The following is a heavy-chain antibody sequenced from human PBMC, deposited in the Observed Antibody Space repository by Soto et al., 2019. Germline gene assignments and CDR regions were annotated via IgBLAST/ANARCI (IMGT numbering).Heavy chain of an antibody. V-gene: IGHV3-33*01. D-gene: IGHD6-6*01. J-gene: IGHJ4*02. CDR3: ARDVLDFEYSSSSIDY. CDR2: IWYDGSNK. Sequence: XGSLRLSCAASGFTFSSYGMHWVRQAPGKGLEWVAVIWYDGSNKYYADSVKGRFTISRDNSKNTLYLQMNSLRAEDTAVYYCARDVLDFEYSSSSIDYWGQGTLVTVSS. CDR1: GFTFSSYG.